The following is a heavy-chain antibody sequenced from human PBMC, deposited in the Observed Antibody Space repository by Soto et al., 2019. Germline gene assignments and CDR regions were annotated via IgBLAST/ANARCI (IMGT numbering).Heavy chain of an antibody. CDR3: ASATTTGTRRYYYCMDV. CDR2: INHSGST. V-gene: IGHV4-34*01. CDR1: GGSFSGYY. J-gene: IGHJ6*02. Sequence: SETLSLTCAVYGGSFSGYYWSWIRQPPGKGLEWIGEINHSGSTNYNPSLKSRVTISVDTSKYQFSLKLSSVTAADTAVYYCASATTTGTRRYYYCMDVWGQGTTVTVSS. D-gene: IGHD4-4*01.